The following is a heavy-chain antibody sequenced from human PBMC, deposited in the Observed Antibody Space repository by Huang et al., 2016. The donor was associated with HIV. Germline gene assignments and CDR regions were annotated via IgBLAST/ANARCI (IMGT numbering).Heavy chain of an antibody. Sequence: QITLKESGPTVIKPTQTLTLTCSFSGFSLNHKGVGVGWIRQPPGKALEWLVLIYWDDDKRFTPSLKNRITITKDTSKNQVVLTMTKLDPMDTGTYYCAHIGRLGNYYMDVWGNGTTVTVSS. CDR2: IYWDDDK. CDR3: AHIGRLGNYYMDV. J-gene: IGHJ6*03. CDR1: GFSLNHKGVG. D-gene: IGHD7-27*01. V-gene: IGHV2-5*02.